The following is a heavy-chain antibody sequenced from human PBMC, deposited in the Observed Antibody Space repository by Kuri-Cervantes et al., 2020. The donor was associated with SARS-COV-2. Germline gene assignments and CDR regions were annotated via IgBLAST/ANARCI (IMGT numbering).Heavy chain of an antibody. Sequence: ASVKVSCKVSGYTLTELSMHWVRQAPGKGLEWMGGFDPEDGETIYAQKFQGRVTMTEDTSTDTAYMELSSLRAEDTAVYYCAREEYCSSTSCGNWFDPWGQGTLVTVSS. CDR3: AREEYCSSTSCGNWFDP. CDR2: FDPEDGET. D-gene: IGHD2-2*01. CDR1: GYTLTELS. V-gene: IGHV1-24*01. J-gene: IGHJ5*02.